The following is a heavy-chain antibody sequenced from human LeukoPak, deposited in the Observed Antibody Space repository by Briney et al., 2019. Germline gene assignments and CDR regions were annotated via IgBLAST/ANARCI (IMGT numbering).Heavy chain of an antibody. D-gene: IGHD4-17*01. V-gene: IGHV1-3*01. CDR3: ARGYGDYGSWFDP. J-gene: IGHJ5*02. CDR1: GYTFTSYG. Sequence: ASVKVSCKASGYTFTSYGISWVRQAPGQRLEWMGWINAGNGNTKYSQKFQGRVTITRDTSASTAYMELSSLRSEDTAVYYCARGYGDYGSWFDPWGQGTLVTVSS. CDR2: INAGNGNT.